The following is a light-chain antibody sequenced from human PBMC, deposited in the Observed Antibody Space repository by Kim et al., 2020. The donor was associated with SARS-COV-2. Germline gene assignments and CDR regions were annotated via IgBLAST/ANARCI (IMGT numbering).Light chain of an antibody. V-gene: IGLV3-19*01. CDR3: NSRDSSGNHVV. CDR2: GKN. J-gene: IGLJ2*01. Sequence: ALGQTVSSTCQGDSLRSYYAIWYHQKPGQAPVLVIYGKNNRPSGIPDRFSGSSSGNTASLTITGAQAEDEADYYCNSRDSSGNHVVFGGGTQLTVL. CDR1: SLRSYY.